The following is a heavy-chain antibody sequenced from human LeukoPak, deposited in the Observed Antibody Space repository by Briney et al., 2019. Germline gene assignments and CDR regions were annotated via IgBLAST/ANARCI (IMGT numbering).Heavy chain of an antibody. CDR3: AKDWPSEWQQLPDYDAVDV. CDR1: GFTFSNYA. J-gene: IGHJ3*01. CDR2: ISDSGST. V-gene: IGHV3-23*01. D-gene: IGHD6-13*01. Sequence: PGGSLRLSCAASGFTFSNYAMTWVRQAPGKGLEWVSTISDSGSTFYADSVKGRFTISRDNSKNTLFLQMIGLRADDTAVYYCAKDWPSEWQQLPDYDAVDVWGQGTMVTVSS.